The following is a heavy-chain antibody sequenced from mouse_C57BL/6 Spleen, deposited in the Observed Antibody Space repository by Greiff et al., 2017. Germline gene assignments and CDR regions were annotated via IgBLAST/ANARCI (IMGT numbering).Heavy chain of an antibody. J-gene: IGHJ1*03. V-gene: IGHV5-16*01. CDR1: GFTFSDYY. D-gene: IGHD2-1*01. Sequence: EVQRVESEGGLVQPGSSMKLSCTASGFTFSDYYMAWVRQVPEKGLEWVANINYDGSSTYYLDSLKSRFIISRDNAKNILYLQMSSLKSEDTATYYCARESSTMGYFDVWGTGTTVTVSS. CDR2: INYDGSST. CDR3: ARESSTMGYFDV.